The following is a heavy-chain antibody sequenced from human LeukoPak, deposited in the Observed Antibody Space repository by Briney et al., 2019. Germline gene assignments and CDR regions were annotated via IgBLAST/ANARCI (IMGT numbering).Heavy chain of an antibody. CDR2: IYYSGST. CDR3: ARVHGSYYYYGMDV. J-gene: IGHJ6*02. CDR1: GGSISSGGYY. Sequence: TLSLTCTVSGGSISSGGYYWSWIRQHPGTGLEWIGYIYYSGSTYYNPSLKSRVTISVDTSKNQFSLKLSSVTAADTAVYYCARVHGSYYYYGMDVWGQGTTVTVSS. V-gene: IGHV4-31*03.